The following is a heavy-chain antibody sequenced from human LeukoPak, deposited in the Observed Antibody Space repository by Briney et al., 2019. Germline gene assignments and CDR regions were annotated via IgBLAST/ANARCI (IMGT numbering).Heavy chain of an antibody. CDR1: GFTFSNAW. J-gene: IGHJ4*02. D-gene: IGHD3-3*01. CDR2: IKGKTDGGTT. CDR3: TTGFMEGRL. V-gene: IGHV3-15*01. Sequence: GGSLRLSCAASGFTFSNAWMSWVRQAPGKGLEWVGRIKGKTDGGTTDYAAPVKGRFTISRDDSKNTLYLQMNSLKTEDTAVYYCTTGFMEGRLWGQGTLVTVSS.